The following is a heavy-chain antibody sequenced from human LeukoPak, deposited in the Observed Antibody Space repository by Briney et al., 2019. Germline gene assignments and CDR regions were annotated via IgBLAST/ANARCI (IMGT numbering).Heavy chain of an antibody. CDR2: INAGNGNT. CDR1: GYTFTSYA. D-gene: IGHD5-18*01. V-gene: IGHV1-3*01. CDR3: ARGGDTAMVPDY. J-gene: IGHJ4*02. Sequence: ASVKVSCKASGYTFTSYAMHWVRQAPGQRLEWMGWINAGNGNTKYSQKFQGRVTMTRNTSISTAYMELSSLRSEDTAVYYCARGGDTAMVPDYWGQGTLVTVSS.